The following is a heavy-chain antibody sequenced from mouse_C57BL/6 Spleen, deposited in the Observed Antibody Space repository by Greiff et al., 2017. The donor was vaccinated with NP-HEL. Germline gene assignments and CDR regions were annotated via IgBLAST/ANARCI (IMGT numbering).Heavy chain of an antibody. J-gene: IGHJ2*01. CDR3: ASPYYYGSSWGYFDY. CDR1: GYAFSSSW. V-gene: IGHV1-82*01. CDR2: IYPGDGDT. Sequence: QVQLQQSGPELVKPGASVKISCKASGYAFSSSWMNWVKQRPGKGLEWIGRIYPGDGDTNYNGKFKGNATLTADKSSSTAYMQLSSLTSEDSAVYCCASPYYYGSSWGYFDYWGQGTTLTVSS. D-gene: IGHD1-1*01.